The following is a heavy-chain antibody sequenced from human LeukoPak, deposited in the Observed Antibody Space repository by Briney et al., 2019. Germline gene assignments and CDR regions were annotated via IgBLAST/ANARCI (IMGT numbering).Heavy chain of an antibody. CDR1: GFTFSNYG. Sequence: PGGSLRLSCAASGFTFSNYGMHWVRQAPGKGLEWVAVISYDGSKKYYADSVKGRFTISRDNSKNTLYLQMNSLRAEDTAVYYCARRAGAYSHPYDYWGQGTLVTVSS. J-gene: IGHJ4*02. D-gene: IGHD4/OR15-4a*01. V-gene: IGHV3-30*03. CDR3: ARRAGAYSHPYDY. CDR2: ISYDGSKK.